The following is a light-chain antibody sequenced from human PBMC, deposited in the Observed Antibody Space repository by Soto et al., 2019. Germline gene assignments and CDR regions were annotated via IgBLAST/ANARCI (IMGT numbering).Light chain of an antibody. CDR3: SSYAGSNNYV. V-gene: IGLV2-8*01. CDR2: AVS. Sequence: QSVLTQPPSASGSPGQSVTISCTGTSSDVGGYKYVSWYQQYPGKAPKLMIYAVSERPSGVPDRFSGSKSGNTASLTVSGLQAEDEADYYCSSYAGSNNYVFGTGTKVT. CDR1: SSDVGGYKY. J-gene: IGLJ1*01.